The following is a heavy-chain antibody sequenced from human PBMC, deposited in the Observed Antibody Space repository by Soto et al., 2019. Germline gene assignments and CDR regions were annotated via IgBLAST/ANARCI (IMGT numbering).Heavy chain of an antibody. CDR2: ISSSSTFK. J-gene: IGHJ4*02. CDR1: GFTISDYG. CDR3: AAPYSTGHRLLGY. Sequence: LRLSCVASGFTISDYGVSWVSQATGKGLEWLSSISSSSTFKHYADSVKGRFTISRDNAKTSLYLQMNSLRAADTAVYYGAAPYSTGHRLLGYWGQGTLVTVS. V-gene: IGHV3-21*01. D-gene: IGHD6-19*01.